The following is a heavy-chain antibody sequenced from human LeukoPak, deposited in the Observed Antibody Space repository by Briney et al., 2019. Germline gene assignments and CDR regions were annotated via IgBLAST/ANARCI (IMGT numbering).Heavy chain of an antibody. CDR3: AKKYYYDTNGFYGEFGYFDY. Sequence: GGSLRLSCAASGFTFSSFGMSWVRRAPGKGLEWVSGISGSGGSTYYADSAKGRFTISRDNSKNTLYLQMNSLRVEDTAVYYCAKKYYYDTNGFYGEFGYFDYWGQGTLVTVSS. J-gene: IGHJ4*02. CDR2: ISGSGGST. D-gene: IGHD3-22*01. V-gene: IGHV3-23*01. CDR1: GFTFSSFG.